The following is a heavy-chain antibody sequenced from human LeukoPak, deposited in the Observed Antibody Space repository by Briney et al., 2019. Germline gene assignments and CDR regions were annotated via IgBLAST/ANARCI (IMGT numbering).Heavy chain of an antibody. D-gene: IGHD6-19*01. CDR2: IYSGGST. V-gene: IGHV3-53*01. J-gene: IGHJ4*02. CDR3: ARESGYSSGWYEGYFDY. CDR1: GFNVSSNY. Sequence: GGSLRLSCAASGFNVSSNYMSWVRQAPGKGLEWVSVIYSGGSTYYADSVKGRFTISRDNSKNTLYLQMNSLRAEDTAVYYCARESGYSSGWYEGYFDYWGQGTLVTVSS.